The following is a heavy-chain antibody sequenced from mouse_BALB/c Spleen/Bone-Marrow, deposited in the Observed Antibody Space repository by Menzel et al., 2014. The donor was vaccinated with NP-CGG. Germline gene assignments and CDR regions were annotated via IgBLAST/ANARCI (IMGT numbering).Heavy chain of an antibody. CDR2: IWSGGST. J-gene: IGHJ3*01. D-gene: IGHD1-2*01. CDR1: GFSLTSYG. V-gene: IGHV2-2*02. CDR3: AGITTALAY. Sequence: VKLQESGPGLVQPSQSLSITCTVSGFSLTSYGVHWVRQSPGKGLEWLGVIWSGGSTDYSAAFISRLSISKDNSKSQVFFKMNSLQANDTAIYYCAGITTALAYWGQGTLVTVSA.